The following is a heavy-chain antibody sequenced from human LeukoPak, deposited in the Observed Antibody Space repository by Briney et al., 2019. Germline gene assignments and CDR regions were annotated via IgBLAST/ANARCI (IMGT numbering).Heavy chain of an antibody. J-gene: IGHJ4*02. CDR1: GYTFTNYH. D-gene: IGHD2-8*01. CDR3: ARELEMAYHLYY. V-gene: IGHV1-46*01. Sequence: ASVKVSCKASGYTFTNYHIHWVRQAPGQGLEWLGIIKTSGGNTVYAQRFQGRVTMTRDTSTSTVYMELSSLRSEDTAIYYCARELEMAYHLYYWGQGSLVTVFS. CDR2: IKTSGGNT.